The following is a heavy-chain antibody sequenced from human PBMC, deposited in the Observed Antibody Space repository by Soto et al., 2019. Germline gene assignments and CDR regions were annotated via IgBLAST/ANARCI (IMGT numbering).Heavy chain of an antibody. CDR2: ISPDNGNT. D-gene: IGHD5-12*01. Sequence: QVQLVQSGGEVKKPGASVKVSCKASGYTFTIYGINWVRQAPGQGLEWMGWISPDNGNTNYAQKLQGRVTMTTDTPTSTAYMELRSLRSDDTAVYYCARALGYSGYAGMDVWGQGTPVTVSS. CDR1: GYTFTIYG. CDR3: ARALGYSGYAGMDV. J-gene: IGHJ6*02. V-gene: IGHV1-18*01.